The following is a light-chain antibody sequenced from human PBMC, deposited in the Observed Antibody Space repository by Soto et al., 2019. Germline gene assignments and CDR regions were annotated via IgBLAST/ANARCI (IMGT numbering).Light chain of an antibody. CDR2: DAS. J-gene: IGKJ4*01. CDR1: QNVYNN. Sequence: IVMTQSPATLSVSPGEGATHSCKASQNVYNNLAWYQQRPGQPPRLLIYDASTRATGISARFSGSGYGTEFTLTISSLQSEDFAVYFCQQCRNWPLTFGGGTKV. CDR3: QQCRNWPLT. V-gene: IGKV3-15*01.